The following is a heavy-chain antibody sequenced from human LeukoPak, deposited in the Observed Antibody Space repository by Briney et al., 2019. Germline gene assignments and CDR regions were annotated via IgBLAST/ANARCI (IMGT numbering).Heavy chain of an antibody. CDR3: ARGTMYYYDSSGYTAGRAFDI. CDR2: IYYSGST. V-gene: IGHV4-39*07. Sequence: SETLSLTCTVSGGSISSSSYYWGWIRQPPGKGLEWIGSIYYSGSTYYNPSLKSRVTISVDTSKNQFSLKLSSVTAADTAVYYCARGTMYYYDSSGYTAGRAFDIWGQGTMVTVSS. CDR1: GGSISSSSYY. J-gene: IGHJ3*02. D-gene: IGHD3-22*01.